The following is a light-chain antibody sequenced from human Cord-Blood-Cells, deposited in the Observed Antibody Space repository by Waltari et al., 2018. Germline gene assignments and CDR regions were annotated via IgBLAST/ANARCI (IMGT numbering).Light chain of an antibody. CDR3: CSYAGSSTFWV. J-gene: IGLJ3*02. Sequence: QSALTQPASVSGSPGQSIPIPCTGTSRDVGGYNLSSWYQQHPGKAPKLMIYEVSKRPSGVSNRFSGSKSGNTASLTISGLQAEDEADYYCCSYAGSSTFWVFGGGTKLTVL. V-gene: IGLV2-23*02. CDR2: EVS. CDR1: SRDVGGYNL.